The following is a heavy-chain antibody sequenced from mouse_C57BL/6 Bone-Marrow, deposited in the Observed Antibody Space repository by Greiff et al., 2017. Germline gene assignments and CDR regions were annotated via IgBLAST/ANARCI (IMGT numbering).Heavy chain of an antibody. J-gene: IGHJ4*01. CDR3: ARWGYYGSSPYYYARDY. D-gene: IGHD1-1*01. CDR2: IYPGGGYP. CDR1: GYTFTNYW. V-gene: IGHV1-63*01. Sequence: QVQLQQPGAELVRPGTSVKMSCKASGYTFTNYWIGWAKQRPGHGLEWIGVIYPGGGYPNYNEKFKGKATLTVDKSSSTAYMQCSSVTSEDSAIYYCARWGYYGSSPYYYARDYWGQGTSGTVSS.